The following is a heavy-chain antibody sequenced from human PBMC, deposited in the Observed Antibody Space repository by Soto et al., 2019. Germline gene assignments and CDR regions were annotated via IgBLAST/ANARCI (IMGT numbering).Heavy chain of an antibody. D-gene: IGHD2-2*01. CDR3: AVGPSAAAWYSHGMDV. V-gene: IGHV1-69*12. Sequence: QVQLVQSGAEVKKPGSSVKVSCKASGDTFSRYSISWVRQAPGQGLEWMGGIFPVFGTATYAQKFQGRVMITADESTNTAYTVLSSLTSEDTAVYYCAVGPSAAAWYSHGMDVWGQGTTVTVSS. J-gene: IGHJ6*02. CDR2: IFPVFGTA. CDR1: GDTFSRYS.